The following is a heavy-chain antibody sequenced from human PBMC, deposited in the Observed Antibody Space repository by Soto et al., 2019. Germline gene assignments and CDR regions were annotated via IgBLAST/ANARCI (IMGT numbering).Heavy chain of an antibody. CDR3: RGAGPYLHVFDY. J-gene: IGHJ4*02. Sequence: SETLSLTCVVSGDSISSTHWWTWVRQTPGTGLEWIGEVYHTGSTKYNPSLKNRVTISLDKSNNQGSLNVSSVTAADSAVYYCRGAGPYLHVFDYCGQGYLDTCSA. V-gene: IGHV4-4*02. CDR2: VYHTGST. D-gene: IGHD3-10*01. CDR1: GDSISSTHW.